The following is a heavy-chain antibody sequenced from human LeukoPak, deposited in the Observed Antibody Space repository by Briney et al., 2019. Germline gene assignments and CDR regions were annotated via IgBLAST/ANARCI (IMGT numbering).Heavy chain of an antibody. CDR1: GYTFTGYY. Sequence: ASVTVSCKASGYTFTGYYMHWVRQAPGQGLEWMGWINPNSGGTNYAQKFQGRVTMTRDTSISTAYMELSRLRSDDTAVYYCARAGPYCSGGSCWLSYYYYYMDVWGKGTTVTVSS. D-gene: IGHD2-15*01. J-gene: IGHJ6*03. CDR2: INPNSGGT. CDR3: ARAGPYCSGGSCWLSYYYYYMDV. V-gene: IGHV1-2*02.